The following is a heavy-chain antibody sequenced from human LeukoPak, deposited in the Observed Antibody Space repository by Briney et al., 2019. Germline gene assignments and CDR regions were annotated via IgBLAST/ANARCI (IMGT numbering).Heavy chain of an antibody. D-gene: IGHD3-10*01. CDR3: AGKNSYYAFDY. CDR2: ISYDGSNK. CDR1: GFTFSSYA. Sequence: AGGSLRLSCAASGFTFSSYAMHWVRQAPGKGLEWVAVISYDGSNKYYADSVKGRFTISRDNSKNTLYLQMNSLRAEDTAVYYCAGKNSYYAFDYWGQGTLVTVSS. V-gene: IGHV3-30*04. J-gene: IGHJ4*02.